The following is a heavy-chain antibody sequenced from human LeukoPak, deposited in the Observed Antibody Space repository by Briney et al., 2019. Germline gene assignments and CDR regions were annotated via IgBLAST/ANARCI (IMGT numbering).Heavy chain of an antibody. J-gene: IGHJ4*02. CDR2: INHSGST. CDR1: GGSFSGYY. D-gene: IGHD1-26*01. CDR3: ARGAPKRGRGVIHGSYYRYPDYFDY. Sequence: PSETLSLTCAVYGGSFSGYYWSWIRQPPGKGLEWIGEINHSGSTNYNPSLKSRVTISVDTSKNQFSLKLSSVTAADTAVYYCARGAPKRGRGVIHGSYYRYPDYFDYWGQGTLVTVSS. V-gene: IGHV4-34*01.